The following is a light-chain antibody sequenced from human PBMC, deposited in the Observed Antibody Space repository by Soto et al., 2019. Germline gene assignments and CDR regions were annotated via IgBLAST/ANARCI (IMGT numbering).Light chain of an antibody. CDR1: QGISSY. V-gene: IGKV1-9*01. CDR2: AAS. CDR3: QQLNSYHPGFT. J-gene: IGKJ3*01. Sequence: DIQLTQSPSFLSASVGDRVTITCRASQGISSYLAWYQQKPGKAPKLLIYAASTLQSGVPSRFSGSGSGTEFTLTISSLQPEDFATYYCQQLNSYHPGFTVGPGTKVDSK.